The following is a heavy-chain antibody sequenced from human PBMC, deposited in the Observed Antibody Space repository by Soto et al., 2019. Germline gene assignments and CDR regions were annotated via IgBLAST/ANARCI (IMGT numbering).Heavy chain of an antibody. J-gene: IGHJ6*02. Sequence: PGGSLRLSCAASGFTFSTYWMHWVRQAPGTGLEWVSRIKGDGRSTSYADTVKGRITISRDNAKNTLYLQMNILGAEDTAVYWCARGIRNYYGVDVWGQGTTVTVSS. CDR3: ARGIRNYYGVDV. CDR2: IKGDGRST. CDR1: GFTFSTYW. V-gene: IGHV3-74*01.